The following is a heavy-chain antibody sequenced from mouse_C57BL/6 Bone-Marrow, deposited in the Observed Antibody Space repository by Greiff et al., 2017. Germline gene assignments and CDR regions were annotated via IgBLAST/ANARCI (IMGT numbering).Heavy chain of an antibody. D-gene: IGHD2-5*01. CDR2: IYPGDGDT. CDR3: ARGVNTCSFAY. Sequence: VQLQQSGPELVKPGASVKISCKASGYAFSSSWMNWVKQRPGKGLEWIGRIYPGDGDTNYNGKFKGKATLTAVKSSSTAYMQLSSLPSEYSAVYFCARGVNTCSFAYCDQGTLVTVSA. J-gene: IGHJ3*01. CDR1: GYAFSSSW. V-gene: IGHV1-82*01.